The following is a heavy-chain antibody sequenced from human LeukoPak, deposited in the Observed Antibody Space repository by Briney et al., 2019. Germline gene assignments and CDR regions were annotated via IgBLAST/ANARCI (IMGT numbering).Heavy chain of an antibody. J-gene: IGHJ4*02. Sequence: GRSLRLSCAASGFIISRYGIHWVRQAPGKGLEWVSAISGSGGSTYYADSVKGRFTISRDNSKNTLYLQMNSLRAEDTAVYYCAKDMDEGLLWFGEDYWGQGTLVTVSS. CDR2: ISGSGGST. V-gene: IGHV3-23*01. CDR3: AKDMDEGLLWFGEDY. D-gene: IGHD3-10*01. CDR1: GFIISRYG.